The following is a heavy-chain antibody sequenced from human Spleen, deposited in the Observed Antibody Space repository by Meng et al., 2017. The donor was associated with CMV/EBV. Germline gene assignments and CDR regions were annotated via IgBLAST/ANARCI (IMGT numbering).Heavy chain of an antibody. CDR1: GYSFTSYW. J-gene: IGHJ6*02. Sequence: GALRLSCKGSGYSFTSYWIGWVRQMPGKGLEWMGIIYPGDSDTRYSPSFQGQVTISADKSISTAYLQWSSLKASDTAMYYCARHGRYSQYCSSTSCYERYGMDVWGQGTTVTVSS. V-gene: IGHV5-51*01. CDR2: IYPGDSDT. CDR3: ARHGRYSQYCSSTSCYERYGMDV. D-gene: IGHD2-2*01.